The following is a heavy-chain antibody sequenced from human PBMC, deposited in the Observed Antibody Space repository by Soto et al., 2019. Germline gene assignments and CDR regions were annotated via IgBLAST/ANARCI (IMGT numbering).Heavy chain of an antibody. CDR1: GYTFTSYG. D-gene: IGHD2-2*01. CDR2: ISAYNGNT. CDR3: ARDSAAGLNDY. Sequence: QVQLVQSGAEVKKPGASVKVSCKASGYTFTSYGISWVRQAPGQGLEWMGWISAYNGNTKYAQKLQGRVTMTTDTSTCTAYMEVRSLRSNDTAVQYCARDSAAGLNDYWGQGTLVTVSS. V-gene: IGHV1-18*01. J-gene: IGHJ4*02.